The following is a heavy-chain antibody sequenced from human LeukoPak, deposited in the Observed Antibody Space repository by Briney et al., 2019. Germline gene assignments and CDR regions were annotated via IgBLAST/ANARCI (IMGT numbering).Heavy chain of an antibody. CDR1: GFTFSSYS. J-gene: IGHJ4*02. V-gene: IGHV3-21*01. Sequence: PGGSLRLSCAASGFTFSSYSMNWVRQAPGKGLEWVSSISSSSSYIYYADSVKGRFTISRDNAQNSLYLRMNSLRVEDMAVYYCARGSPNTGFDYWGQGTLVTVSS. CDR3: ARGSPNTGFDY. CDR2: ISSSSSYI. D-gene: IGHD4-17*01.